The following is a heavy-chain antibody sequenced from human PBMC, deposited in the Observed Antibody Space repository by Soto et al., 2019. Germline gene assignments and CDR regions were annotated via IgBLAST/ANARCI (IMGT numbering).Heavy chain of an antibody. Sequence: PGESLKISCKGSGYSFTSYWIGWVRQMPGKGLEWMGIIYPGDSDTRYSPSFQGQVTISADKSINTAYLQWSSLKASDTAMYYCARAQYCSGGRCYYGMDVWGQGTTVTVSS. V-gene: IGHV5-51*01. CDR3: ARAQYCSGGRCYYGMDV. CDR1: GYSFTSYW. CDR2: IYPGDSDT. D-gene: IGHD2-15*01. J-gene: IGHJ6*02.